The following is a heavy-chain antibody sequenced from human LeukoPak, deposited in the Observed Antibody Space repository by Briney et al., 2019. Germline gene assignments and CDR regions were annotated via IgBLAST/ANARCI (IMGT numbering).Heavy chain of an antibody. J-gene: IGHJ4*02. CDR2: ISGSGGSP. CDR1: GFTFSSYG. V-gene: IGHV3-23*01. D-gene: IGHD3-22*01. CDR3: AKDRYYDSSGYFDY. Sequence: GGSLRLSCAASGFTFSSYGMSWVRQAPGMGLEWVSAISGSGGSPYYADPVKGRFTISRDNSKNTLYLQMNSLRAEDTAVYYCAKDRYYDSSGYFDYWGQGTLVAVSS.